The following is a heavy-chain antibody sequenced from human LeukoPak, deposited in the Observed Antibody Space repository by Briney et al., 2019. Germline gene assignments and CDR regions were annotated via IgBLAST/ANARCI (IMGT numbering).Heavy chain of an antibody. D-gene: IGHD2-15*01. CDR2: ISSASSYI. J-gene: IGHJ6*02. CDR3: ARGAASPQASTLPPYYNGVDV. CDR1: GFAFNTYS. V-gene: IGHV3-21*01. Sequence: PGGSLRLSCAASGFAFNTYSINWVRQAPGKGLEWVSSISSASSYIYYADSLKGRFTVSRDNAKNSLYLQMNSLRVEDTAVYYCARGAASPQASTLPPYYNGVDVWGQGTTVTVSS.